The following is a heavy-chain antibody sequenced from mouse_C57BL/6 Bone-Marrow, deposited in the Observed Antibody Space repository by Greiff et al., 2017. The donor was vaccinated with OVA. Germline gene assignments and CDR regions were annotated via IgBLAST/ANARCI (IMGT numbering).Heavy chain of an antibody. Sequence: QLQQPGAELVRPGSSVKLSCKASGYTYTSYWMHWVKQRPIQGLEWIGNIDPSDSETHYNQKFKDKATLTVDKSSSTAYMQLSSLTSEDSAVYYCARYYGRYFDVWGTGTTVTVSS. V-gene: IGHV1-52*01. CDR2: IDPSDSET. D-gene: IGHD1-1*01. J-gene: IGHJ1*03. CDR3: ARYYGRYFDV. CDR1: GYTYTSYW.